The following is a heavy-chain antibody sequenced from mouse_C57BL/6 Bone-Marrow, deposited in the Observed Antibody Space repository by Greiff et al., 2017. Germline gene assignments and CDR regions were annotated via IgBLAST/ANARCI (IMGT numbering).Heavy chain of an antibody. CDR2: IDPENGDT. D-gene: IGHD2-4*01. CDR3: TTGYDYDRAWFAY. V-gene: IGHV14-4*01. Sequence: EVQLQQSGAELVRPGASVKLSCTASGFNIKDDYMHWVKQRPEQGLEWIGWIDPENGDTEYASKFQGKATITADTSSNTAYLQLSSLTSEATAVYCCTTGYDYDRAWFAYWGQGTLVTVSA. J-gene: IGHJ3*01. CDR1: GFNIKDDY.